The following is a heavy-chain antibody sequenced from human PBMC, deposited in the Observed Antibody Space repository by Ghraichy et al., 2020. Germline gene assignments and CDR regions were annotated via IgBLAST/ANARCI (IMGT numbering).Heavy chain of an antibody. D-gene: IGHD4-17*01. V-gene: IGHV4-59*01. J-gene: IGHJ6*02. Sequence: SETLSLTCTVSGGSISSYYWSWIRQPPGKGLEWIGYIYYSGSTNYNPSLKSRVTISVDTSKNQFSLKLSSVTAADTAVYYCARVGHDYGDYQVPGYGMDVWGQGTTVTVSS. CDR1: GGSISSYY. CDR3: ARVGHDYGDYQVPGYGMDV. CDR2: IYYSGST.